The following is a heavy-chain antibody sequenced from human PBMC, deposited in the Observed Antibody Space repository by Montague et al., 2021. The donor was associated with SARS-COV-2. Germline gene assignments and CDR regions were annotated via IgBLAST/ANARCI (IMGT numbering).Heavy chain of an antibody. Sequence: SETLYLTCTVSGGSISSSSYYWGWIRQPPGKGLEWIGSIYYSGSTYYNPSLKSRVTISVDTSKNQFSLKLSSVTAADTAVYYCASQVPDFWSGIDYWGQGTLVTVSS. CDR3: ASQVPDFWSGIDY. CDR2: IYYSGST. J-gene: IGHJ4*02. D-gene: IGHD3-3*01. CDR1: GGSISSSSYY. V-gene: IGHV4-39*07.